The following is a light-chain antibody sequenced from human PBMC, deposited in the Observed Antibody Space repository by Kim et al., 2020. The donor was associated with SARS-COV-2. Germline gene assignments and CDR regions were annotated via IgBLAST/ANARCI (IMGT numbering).Light chain of an antibody. V-gene: IGLV10-54*04. CDR2: RSN. CDR1: TNNVGNQG. J-gene: IGLJ3*02. Sequence: QAGLTQPPSVSKGLRQTATLTCTGNTNNVGNQGATWLQQHQGHPPKLLFYRSNNRPSGISERFSASRSGNTASLTITGLQREDEADYYCLAWDSSLSAWVFGGGTQLTVL. CDR3: LAWDSSLSAWV.